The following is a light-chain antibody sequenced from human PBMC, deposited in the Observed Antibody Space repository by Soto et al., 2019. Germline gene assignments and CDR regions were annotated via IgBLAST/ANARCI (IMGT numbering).Light chain of an antibody. J-gene: IGLJ2*01. CDR3: QAWDSSTVV. V-gene: IGLV3-1*01. CDR1: KLGNKY. CDR2: QDS. Sequence: SYELTQPPSVSVSPGQTASITCSGHKLGNKYACWYQQKPGQSPVLVIYQDSKRPSGIPERFSGSNSGNTATLTISGTQAMDEADYYCQAWDSSTVVFGGGIQLTVL.